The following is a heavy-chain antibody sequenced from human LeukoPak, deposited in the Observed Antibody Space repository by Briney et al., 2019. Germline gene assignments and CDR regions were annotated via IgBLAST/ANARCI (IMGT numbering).Heavy chain of an antibody. CDR2: IRQDGDTK. J-gene: IGHJ4*02. D-gene: IGHD6-13*01. CDR1: GFTFSSYS. V-gene: IGHV3-7*03. CDR3: ARSLPYGTTWYGRSDF. Sequence: GGSLRLSCAASGFTFSSYSMNWVRQAPGKGLEWVANIRQDGDTKYYVDSVKGRFTISRDNAMNSLYLQMNSLRAEDTAIYYCARSLPYGTTWYGRSDFWGQGTLVTVSS.